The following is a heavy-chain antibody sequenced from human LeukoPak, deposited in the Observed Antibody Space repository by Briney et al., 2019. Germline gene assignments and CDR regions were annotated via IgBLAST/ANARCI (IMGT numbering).Heavy chain of an antibody. V-gene: IGHV6-1*01. CDR2: TYYRSKWYS. J-gene: IGHJ4*02. Sequence: SQTLSLTCAISGDSVSSNSAAWNWLRQSPSRGLEWLGRTYYRSKWYSDYAVSVRGRISLNPDTSKNQFSLQLNSVTPEDTAVYYCARHLLRHDYGDYWGQGTLVTVSS. CDR1: GDSVSSNSAA. CDR3: ARHLLRHDYGDY. D-gene: IGHD4-17*01.